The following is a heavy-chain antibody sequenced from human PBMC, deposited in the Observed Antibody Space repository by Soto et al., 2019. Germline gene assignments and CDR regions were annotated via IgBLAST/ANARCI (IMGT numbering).Heavy chain of an antibody. V-gene: IGHV1-46*01. CDR2: INPSGGST. CDR3: ARVNRLWFGELLRGNYYIDY. CDR1: GYTFTSYY. J-gene: IGHJ4*02. D-gene: IGHD3-10*01. Sequence: ASVKVSCKASGYTFTSYYMHWVRQAPGQGLEWMGIINPSGGSTSYAQKFQGRVTMTRDTSTSTVYMELSSLRSEDTAVYYCARVNRLWFGELLRGNYYIDYWGQGTLVTVSS.